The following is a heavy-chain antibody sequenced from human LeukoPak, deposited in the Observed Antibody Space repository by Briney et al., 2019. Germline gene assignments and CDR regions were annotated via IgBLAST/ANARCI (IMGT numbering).Heavy chain of an antibody. CDR2: IYYTGST. J-gene: IGHJ5*02. D-gene: IGHD3-9*01. CDR1: GGSISSISYY. Sequence: PSETLSLTCTISGGSISSISYYWGWIRQPPGKGLEWIGSIYYTGSTYYNPSLKSRVTISVDTSKNQFSLKLSSVTAADTAVYYCARESFEEKVRWFDPWGQGTLVTVSS. CDR3: ARESFEEKVRWFDP. V-gene: IGHV4-39*07.